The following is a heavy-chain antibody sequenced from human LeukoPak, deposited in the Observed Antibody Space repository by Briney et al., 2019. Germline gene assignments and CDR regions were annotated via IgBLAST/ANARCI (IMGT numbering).Heavy chain of an antibody. V-gene: IGHV4-34*01. CDR2: INHSGST. CDR1: GGSFSGYY. CDR3: ARSSEGITMVRGVKLYGMDV. J-gene: IGHJ6*04. D-gene: IGHD3-10*01. Sequence: SETLSLTCAVYGGSFSGYYWSWIRQPPGKGLEWIGEINHSGSTNYNPSLKSRVIISTDTSKNQFSLKLSSVTAADTAVYYCARSSEGITMVRGVKLYGMDVWGKGTTVTVSS.